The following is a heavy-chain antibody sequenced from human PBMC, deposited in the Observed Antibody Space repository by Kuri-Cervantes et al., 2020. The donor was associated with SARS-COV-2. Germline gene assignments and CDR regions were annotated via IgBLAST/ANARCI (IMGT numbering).Heavy chain of an antibody. J-gene: IGHJ4*02. CDR1: GFTVSSNY. D-gene: IGHD1-1*01. V-gene: IGHV3-66*02. Sequence: GGSLRLSCAASGFTVSSNYMSWVRQAPGKGLEWVSVIYSGGSTYYADSVKGRPTISRDNSKNTPYLQMNSLRAEDTAVYYCARDLGTIQGRDYWGQGTLVTVSS. CDR2: IYSGGST. CDR3: ARDLGTIQGRDY.